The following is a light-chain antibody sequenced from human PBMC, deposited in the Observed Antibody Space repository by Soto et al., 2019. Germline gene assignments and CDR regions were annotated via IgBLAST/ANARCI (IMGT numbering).Light chain of an antibody. Sequence: DIQMTQSPSSLSASVGDRVTITCRASQSISSYLNWYQQKPGKAPKLLIYAASSLQSGVPSRFSGSGSGTEFTLTICSLQPDDFATYYCQQYNSYSPTFGQGTKVDIK. CDR1: QSISSY. CDR3: QQYNSYSPT. V-gene: IGKV1-5*01. CDR2: AAS. J-gene: IGKJ1*01.